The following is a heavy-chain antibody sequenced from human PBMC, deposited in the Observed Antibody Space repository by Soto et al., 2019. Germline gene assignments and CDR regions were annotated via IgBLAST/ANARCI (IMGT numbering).Heavy chain of an antibody. Sequence: QITLKESGPTLVKPTQTLTLTCTFSGFSLSTTGVGVGWIRQPPGKALEWLALIYWDADKRYNPSLKSRLTITNDTPKNQVVLTMTDMDPVDTATYYCVQSRCGGDCLQSYSSHPYYGLDVWGQGTTVTVSS. CDR2: IYWDADK. V-gene: IGHV2-5*02. J-gene: IGHJ6*02. CDR3: VQSRCGGDCLQSYSSHPYYGLDV. CDR1: GFSLSTTGVG. D-gene: IGHD2-21*01.